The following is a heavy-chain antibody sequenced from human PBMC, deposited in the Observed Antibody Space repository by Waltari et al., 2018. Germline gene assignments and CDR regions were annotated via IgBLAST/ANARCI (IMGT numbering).Heavy chain of an antibody. Sequence: QLQLQESGPGLVQPSETLYLTRPVSGGSISHRSHYWGWLRQPAGKGLEWIGSIYYTGSTSYNPSLKSRVTISVDTSKNQFSLKLTSVTAADTAVYYCPRHGVIGTKIFDYWGQGTLVTVSS. V-gene: IGHV4-39*01. CDR3: PRHGVIGTKIFDY. CDR2: IYYTGST. CDR1: GGSISHRSHY. J-gene: IGHJ4*02. D-gene: IGHD2-21*01.